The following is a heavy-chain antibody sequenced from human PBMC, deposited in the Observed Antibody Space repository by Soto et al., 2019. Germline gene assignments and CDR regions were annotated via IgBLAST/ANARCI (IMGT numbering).Heavy chain of an antibody. CDR2: IKPDSGGR. CDR3: ARELQSTGLFDF. V-gene: IGHV1-2*02. CDR1: GYTLTGYF. D-gene: IGHD3-16*01. J-gene: IGHJ4*02. Sequence: ASVKVSCKASGYTLTGYFMHWVRQAPGQGLDYMGWIKPDSGGRTYAQKFQGRITMTSDTSISTVYMEVSSLGYDETAVYYCARELQSTGLFDFWGQGTPVTVSS.